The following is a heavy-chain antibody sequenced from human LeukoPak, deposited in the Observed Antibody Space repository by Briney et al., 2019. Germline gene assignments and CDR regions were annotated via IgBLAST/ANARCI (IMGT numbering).Heavy chain of an antibody. CDR2: ISAYNGNT. J-gene: IGHJ4*02. CDR1: GYTFTSYG. CDR3: ARDYHYYDSSGYYSLIDY. V-gene: IGHV1-18*01. D-gene: IGHD3-22*01. Sequence: ASVKVSCKASGYTFTSYGISWVRQAPGQGLEWMGWISAYNGNTNYAQKLQGRVTMTTDTSTSTAYMELRSLRSDDTAVYYCARDYHYYDSSGYYSLIDYWGQGTLVTVSS.